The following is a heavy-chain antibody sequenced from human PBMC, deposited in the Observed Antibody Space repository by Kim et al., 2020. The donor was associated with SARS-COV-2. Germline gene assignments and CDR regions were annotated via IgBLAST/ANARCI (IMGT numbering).Heavy chain of an antibody. CDR1: GGSISSYY. Sequence: SETLSLTCTVSGGSISSYYWSWIRQPPGKGLEWIGYIYYSGSTNYNPSLKSRVTISVDTSKNQFSLKLSSVTAADTAVYYCARGGYCSGGSCYSFAPYDVFDIWGQGTMVTVSS. CDR2: IYYSGST. J-gene: IGHJ3*02. CDR3: ARGGYCSGGSCYSFAPYDVFDI. D-gene: IGHD2-15*01. V-gene: IGHV4-59*01.